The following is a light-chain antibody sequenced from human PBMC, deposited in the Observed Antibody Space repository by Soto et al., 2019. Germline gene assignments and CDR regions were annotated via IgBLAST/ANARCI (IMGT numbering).Light chain of an antibody. CDR2: DAS. CDR3: QQYNSYSWT. J-gene: IGKJ1*01. Sequence: DIPMTQSPSTLSASVGARVTITCRASQSISSWLPWYQQKPGKAPKLLIYDASSLESGVPSRFSGSGSGTEFTLTISSLQPDDFATYYCQQYNSYSWTFGQGTKVEIK. CDR1: QSISSW. V-gene: IGKV1-5*01.